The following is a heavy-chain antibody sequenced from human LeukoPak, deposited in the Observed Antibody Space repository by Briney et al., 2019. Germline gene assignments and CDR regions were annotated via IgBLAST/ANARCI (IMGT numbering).Heavy chain of an antibody. D-gene: IGHD3-10*01. V-gene: IGHV3-7*01. J-gene: IGHJ4*02. CDR1: GLTFSSYW. CDR2: IKQDGREK. CDR3: VRSLYGSGSYNKGDGYFDY. Sequence: GGSLRLSCAGSGLTFSSYWMNWVRQAPGKGLEWVANIKQDGREKHYADSVEGRFTISRDNAKNSLYLQMSSLRAEDTAVYYCVRSLYGSGSYNKGDGYFDYWGQGTLVTVSS.